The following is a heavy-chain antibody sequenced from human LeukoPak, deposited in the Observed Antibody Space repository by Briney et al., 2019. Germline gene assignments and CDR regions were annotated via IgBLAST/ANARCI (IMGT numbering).Heavy chain of an antibody. V-gene: IGHV1-46*01. J-gene: IGHJ2*01. Sequence: ASVKVSCKASGYTFTSYYMHWVRQAPGQGLEWMGIINPSGGSTSYAQKFQGRVIMTRDTSTSTVYMELSSLRSEDTAVYYCARGIVVVPAETIDWYFDLWGRGTLVTVSS. D-gene: IGHD2-2*01. CDR1: GYTFTSYY. CDR3: ARGIVVVPAETIDWYFDL. CDR2: INPSGGST.